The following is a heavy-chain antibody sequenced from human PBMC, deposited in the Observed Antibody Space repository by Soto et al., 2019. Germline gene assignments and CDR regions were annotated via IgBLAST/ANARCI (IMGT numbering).Heavy chain of an antibody. D-gene: IGHD6-19*01. CDR2: IYWDDDK. J-gene: IGHJ4*02. CDR1: GFSLSSPAVG. V-gene: IGHV2-5*02. CDR3: AHGSGWLSDY. Sequence: QITLKESGPTLVKPTQTLTLTCTFSGFSLSSPAVGANWIRQPPGKALEWLALIYWDDDKQYSPSLRSRLTITKDTSKNQVVLTMTNVDPVDTATYYCAHGSGWLSDYWGQGTLFTVSS.